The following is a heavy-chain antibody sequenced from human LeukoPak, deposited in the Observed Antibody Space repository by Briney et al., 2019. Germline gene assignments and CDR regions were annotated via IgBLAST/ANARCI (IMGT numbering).Heavy chain of an antibody. V-gene: IGHV3-33*01. Sequence: PGRSLRLSCAASGFTFSNYGMHWVRQAPGKGLEWVAVIWYDGSNKYYADSVKGRFTISRDNSKNTLYLQMNSLRAEDTAVYYCAREYYGSGSYLGRNYYYGMDVWGQGTTVTVSS. J-gene: IGHJ6*02. CDR1: GFTFSNYG. CDR3: AREYYGSGSYLGRNYYYGMDV. CDR2: IWYDGSNK. D-gene: IGHD3-10*01.